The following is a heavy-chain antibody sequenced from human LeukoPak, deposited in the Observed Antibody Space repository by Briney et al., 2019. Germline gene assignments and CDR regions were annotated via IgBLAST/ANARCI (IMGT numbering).Heavy chain of an antibody. Sequence: GGSLRLSCAASGFTFSSYAMSWVRQAPGKGLEWVSAISASCGSTYYADSVKGRFTISRDNSKNTLYLQMNSLRAEDTAVYYFANNDVGKSRSFVVVTLPAFDIGSQGTMVTVSS. V-gene: IGHV3-23*01. CDR1: GFTFSSYA. CDR2: ISASCGST. D-gene: IGHD2-21*02. CDR3: ANNDVGKSRSFVVVTLPAFDI. J-gene: IGHJ3*02.